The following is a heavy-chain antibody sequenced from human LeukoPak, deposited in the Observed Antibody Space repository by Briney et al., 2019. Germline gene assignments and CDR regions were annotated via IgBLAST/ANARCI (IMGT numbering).Heavy chain of an antibody. CDR2: IYYSGST. CDR3: ARQPCSSTSCYGPRDWFDP. D-gene: IGHD2-2*01. CDR1: GGSISSYY. J-gene: IGHJ5*02. V-gene: IGHV4-59*08. Sequence: SETLSLTCTVPGGSISSYYWSWIRQPPGKGLEWIGYIYYSGSTNYNPSLKSRVTISVDTSKNQFSLKLSSVTAADTAVYYCARQPCSSTSCYGPRDWFDPWGQGTLVTVSS.